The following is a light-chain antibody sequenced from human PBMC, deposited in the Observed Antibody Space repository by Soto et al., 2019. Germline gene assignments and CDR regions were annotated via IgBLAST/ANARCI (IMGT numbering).Light chain of an antibody. CDR2: AAS. CDR3: QQSYIAPWT. CDR1: QGISSW. J-gene: IGKJ1*01. Sequence: DIQMTQSPSSVSASVGDRVTITCRASQGISSWLAWYQQKPGKAPKLLIYAASSLQSGVPSRFSAGGSGTEFTLSINSLLPEDFATYYCQQSYIAPWTFGQGTKV. V-gene: IGKV1-12*01.